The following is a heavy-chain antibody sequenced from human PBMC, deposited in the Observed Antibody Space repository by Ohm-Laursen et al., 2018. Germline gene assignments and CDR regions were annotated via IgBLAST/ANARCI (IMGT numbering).Heavy chain of an antibody. D-gene: IGHD3-3*01. Sequence: SLRLSCAASGFTFSSYAMSWVRQAPGKGLEWVSAISGSGGSTYYADSVKGRFTISRDNSKNTLYLQMNSLRAEDTAVYYCANITIFGLWNDYFDYWGQGTLVTVSS. CDR3: ANITIFGLWNDYFDY. CDR1: GFTFSSYA. J-gene: IGHJ4*02. V-gene: IGHV3-23*01. CDR2: ISGSGGST.